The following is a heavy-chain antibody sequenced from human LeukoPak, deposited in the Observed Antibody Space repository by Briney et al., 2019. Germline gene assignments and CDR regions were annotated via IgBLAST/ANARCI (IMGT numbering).Heavy chain of an antibody. D-gene: IGHD1-20*01. Sequence: ASVKVSCKAPGYTFSDYYIHWVRQAPGQGLEWMGWINPNSGGTNYAQKFQGWVTMTRDTSISTAYMELSRLRSDDSAMYYCARSLPYNWNDGWFDPWGQGTLVTVSS. CDR1: GYTFSDYY. CDR3: ARSLPYNWNDGWFDP. CDR2: INPNSGGT. V-gene: IGHV1-2*04. J-gene: IGHJ5*02.